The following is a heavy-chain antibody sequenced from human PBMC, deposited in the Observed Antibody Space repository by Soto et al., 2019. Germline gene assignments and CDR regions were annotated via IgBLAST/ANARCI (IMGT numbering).Heavy chain of an antibody. CDR1: GFTFSSYG. J-gene: IGHJ4*02. CDR3: AKAPLRDGYKLAPRYFDY. Sequence: GGSLRLSCAASGFTFSSYGMHWVRQAPGKGLEWVAVISYDGSNKYYADSVKGRFTISRDNSKNTLYLQMNSLRAEDTAVYYCAKAPLRDGYKLAPRYFDYWGQGTLVTVSS. V-gene: IGHV3-30*18. CDR2: ISYDGSNK. D-gene: IGHD5-12*01.